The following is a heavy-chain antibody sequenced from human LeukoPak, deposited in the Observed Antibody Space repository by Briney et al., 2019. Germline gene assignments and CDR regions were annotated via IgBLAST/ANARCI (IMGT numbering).Heavy chain of an antibody. CDR3: AKDSGYCSSTSCGFDV. V-gene: IGHV3-30*18. J-gene: IGHJ4*02. CDR2: ISYEGSNK. Sequence: GSLRLSCAPSGFTSRRYGTHWVRDAPGKGLERGAVISYEGSNKYYADSVKGRFTTSRDNSKNTMYLLMIRLRAEDTAVYYWAKDSGYCSSTSCGFDVWGQGTLVTVSS. D-gene: IGHD2-2*01. CDR1: GFTSRRYG.